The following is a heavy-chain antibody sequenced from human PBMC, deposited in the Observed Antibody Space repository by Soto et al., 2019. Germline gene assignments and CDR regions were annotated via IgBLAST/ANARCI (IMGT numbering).Heavy chain of an antibody. D-gene: IGHD3-16*02. CDR3: ARHGSF. Sequence: QMQLQESGPGLVKPSENLSLTCTVSNGSISTTSYNWGWIRQSPGKGLEWIGTIFYTGTTSYNPSLKSRFTITVYAANNQFPSKLASLTAADTAVYYCARHGSFWGQGILFVVSS. V-gene: IGHV4-39*01. CDR2: IFYTGTT. CDR1: NGSISTTSYN. J-gene: IGHJ4*02.